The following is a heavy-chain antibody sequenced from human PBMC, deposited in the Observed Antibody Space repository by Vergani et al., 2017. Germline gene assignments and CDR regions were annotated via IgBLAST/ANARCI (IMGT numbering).Heavy chain of an antibody. CDR1: GFTFGDYA. D-gene: IGHD3-3*01. J-gene: IGHJ4*02. CDR3: ARAKTHYDFWSGYYYFDY. V-gene: IGHV3-21*01. CDR2: ISSSSSYI. Sequence: EVQLVESGGGLVQPGRSLRLSCTASGFTFGDYAMNWVRQAPGKGLEWVSSISSSSSYIYYADSVKGRFTISRDNAKNSLYLQMNSLRAEDTAVYYCARAKTHYDFWSGYYYFDYWGQGTLVTVSS.